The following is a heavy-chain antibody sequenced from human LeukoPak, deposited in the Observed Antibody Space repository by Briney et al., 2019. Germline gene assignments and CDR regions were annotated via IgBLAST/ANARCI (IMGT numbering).Heavy chain of an antibody. J-gene: IGHJ3*02. D-gene: IGHD2-21*01. CDR2: IYTSGST. CDR1: GGSISSGSYY. Sequence: PSETLSLTCTVSGGSISSGSYYWSWIRQPAGKGLEWIGRIYTSGSTNYNPSLKSRVTISVDTSKNQFSLKLSSVTAADTAVYYCARVGTAYCGGDCSPWAFDIWGQGTMVTVSS. V-gene: IGHV4-61*02. CDR3: ARVGTAYCGGDCSPWAFDI.